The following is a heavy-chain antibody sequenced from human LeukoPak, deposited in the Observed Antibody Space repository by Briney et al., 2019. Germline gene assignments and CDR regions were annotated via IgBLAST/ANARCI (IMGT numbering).Heavy chain of an antibody. CDR2: ISGYNGNT. D-gene: IGHD2-2*01. CDR1: GYTFTSYG. V-gene: IGHV1-18*01. Sequence: ASVKVSCKTSGYTFTSYGISWVRQAPGQGLEWVGWISGYNGNTNYAEKFQDRVTMTIDTSTTTVYMELRSLMSDDTAVYYCARDFSSSVRENWGQGTLVTVSS. J-gene: IGHJ4*02. CDR3: ARDFSSSVREN.